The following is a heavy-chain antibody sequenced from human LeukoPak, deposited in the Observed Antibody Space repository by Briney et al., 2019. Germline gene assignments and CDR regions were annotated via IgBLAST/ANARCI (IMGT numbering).Heavy chain of an antibody. J-gene: IGHJ4*02. CDR1: GFTLSDHY. V-gene: IGHV3-72*01. Sequence: PGGSLRLSCAASGFTLSDHYVDWVRQAPGKGLEWVGRSRNKAASYTTEYAASVKGRFTISRDDSKNSLYLQMNSLKTEDTAVYYCTRGLRGDYGVVSAVGGQGALVTVSS. CDR2: SRNKAASYTT. CDR3: TRGLRGDYGVVSAV. D-gene: IGHD4-17*01.